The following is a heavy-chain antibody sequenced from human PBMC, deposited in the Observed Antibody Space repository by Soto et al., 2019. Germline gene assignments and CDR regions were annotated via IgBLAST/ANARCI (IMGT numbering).Heavy chain of an antibody. V-gene: IGHV3-74*01. CDR1: GFTFSSYW. Sequence: GGSLRLSCAASGFTFSSYWMHWVRQAPGKGLVWVSRINSDGSSTSYADSVKGRFTISRDNAKNTLYLQMNSLRAEDTAVYYCARSQDYYDSSGYYGPPHYYYYYGMDVWGQGTTVTVSS. J-gene: IGHJ6*02. D-gene: IGHD3-22*01. CDR3: ARSQDYYDSSGYYGPPHYYYYYGMDV. CDR2: INSDGSST.